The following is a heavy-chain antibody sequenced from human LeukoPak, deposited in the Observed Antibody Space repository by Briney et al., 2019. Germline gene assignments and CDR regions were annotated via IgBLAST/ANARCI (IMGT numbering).Heavy chain of an antibody. J-gene: IGHJ4*02. Sequence: SETLSLTCAVYGDSFSGYYWSWIRQPPGKGLEWIGESNHSGSTNYNPPLKSRVTISVDTSKNQFSLKLSSVTAAERAEYYSASSPWYGSGSYYERLDHWGQGTLVPVSS. V-gene: IGHV4-34*01. CDR2: SNHSGST. CDR1: GDSFSGYY. D-gene: IGHD3-10*01. CDR3: ASSPWYGSGSYYERLDH.